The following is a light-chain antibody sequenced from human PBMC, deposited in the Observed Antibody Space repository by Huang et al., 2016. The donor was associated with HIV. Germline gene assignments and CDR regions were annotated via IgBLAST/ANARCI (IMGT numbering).Light chain of an antibody. V-gene: IGKV1-39*01. CDR2: GTS. Sequence: DIRMTQSPSSLSSSVGDRVIITCRTRQNINKYLNWYQQMPGKAPKLLIYGTSTLQTGVSSRFGGSGSGTDFTLTIGSLQPEDTAMYFCQQSYNIPRTFGQGT. J-gene: IGKJ2*01. CDR1: QNINKY. CDR3: QQSYNIPRT.